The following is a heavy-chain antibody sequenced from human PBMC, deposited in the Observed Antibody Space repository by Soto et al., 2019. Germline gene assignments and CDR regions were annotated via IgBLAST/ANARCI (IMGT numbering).Heavy chain of an antibody. V-gene: IGHV4-39*01. CDR3: ARQHYYDSSGYYTWN. CDR1: GGSIRRNIYY. D-gene: IGHD3-22*01. J-gene: IGHJ4*02. Sequence: SETLSLTCSVSGGSIRRNIYYWGWIRQPPGKGLEWIATVHYSGSTYYTPSLKNRVTISADTSNNQFSLRLNSVTAADTAVYYCARQHYYDSSGYYTWNWGQGTLVTVSS. CDR2: VHYSGST.